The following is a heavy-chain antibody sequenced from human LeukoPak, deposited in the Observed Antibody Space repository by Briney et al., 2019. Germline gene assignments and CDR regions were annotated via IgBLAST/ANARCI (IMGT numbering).Heavy chain of an antibody. CDR1: GFTFSSYS. CDR3: ATPRDYYCSSTSCYFDR. D-gene: IGHD2-2*01. J-gene: IGHJ4*03. CDR2: ISGNNRFI. Sequence: PGGSLRLSCEGSGFTFSSYSIHWVRQAPGKGLEWVSSISGNNRFIFYADSVEGRFTISRDNAKNSMCLQMNSLRAEDTAVYYCATPRDYYCSSTSCYFDRWGQGTLVTVSS. V-gene: IGHV3-21*01.